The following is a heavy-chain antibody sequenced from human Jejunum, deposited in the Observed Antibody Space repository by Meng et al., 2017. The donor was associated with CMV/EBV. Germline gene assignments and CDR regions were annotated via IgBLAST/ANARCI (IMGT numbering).Heavy chain of an antibody. J-gene: IGHJ4*02. CDR2: IGLSGNNI. CDR1: FSSYS. Sequence: FSSYSMNWVRQAPGKGLEWVSYIGLSGNNIYYANSVKGRFTVSRDNAKNSLFLQMNSLRAEDTAVYYCARPPSLWDYGSLDPFDLWGQGTLVTVSS. V-gene: IGHV3-48*04. CDR3: ARPPSLWDYGSLDPFDL. D-gene: IGHD4/OR15-4a*01.